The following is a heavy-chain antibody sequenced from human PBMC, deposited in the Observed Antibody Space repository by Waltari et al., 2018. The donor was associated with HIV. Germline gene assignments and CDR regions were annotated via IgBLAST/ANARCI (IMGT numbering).Heavy chain of an antibody. CDR1: GFTFSNVG. J-gene: IGHJ6*02. Sequence: EVQVLESGGALVQPGGSLRLSCAASGFTFSNVGRSWVGQAPGKGLEWVSTISGSGGSTYYADSVKGRFTVSRDNSKNTLYLQMNSLRAEDTAVYFCVKEHQYSHSWYSYYGMDVWGQGTTVTVSS. V-gene: IGHV3-23*01. D-gene: IGHD6-13*01. CDR3: VKEHQYSHSWYSYYGMDV. CDR2: ISGSGGST.